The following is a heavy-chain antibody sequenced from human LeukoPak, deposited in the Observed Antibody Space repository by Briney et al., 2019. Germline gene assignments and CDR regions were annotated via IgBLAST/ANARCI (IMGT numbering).Heavy chain of an antibody. V-gene: IGHV3-7*01. CDR3: ARDLAVYAFDI. Sequence: PGGSLRLSCAASGFTFGNYWMNWVRQAPGKGLEWVANIKEDGSEKFYVDSVKGRFTISRDNAKNSLSLQMNSLRAEDTAVYYCARDLAVYAFDIWGQGTMVTVSS. J-gene: IGHJ3*02. CDR2: IKEDGSEK. D-gene: IGHD6-19*01. CDR1: GFTFGNYW.